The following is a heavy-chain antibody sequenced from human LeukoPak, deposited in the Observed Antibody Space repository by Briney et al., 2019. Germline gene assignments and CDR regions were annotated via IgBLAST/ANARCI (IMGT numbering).Heavy chain of an antibody. CDR2: IHYSGSA. D-gene: IGHD5-18*01. J-gene: IGHJ4*02. Sequence: SETLSLTCPVSGGSISSYYWSWIRQPPGKGLEWIGYIHYSGSAYYNPSLKSRVSTSVDMSMNQFSLKLTSVTAADTAVYYCARAELNTAMAVDYWGQGTLVTVSS. CDR1: GGSISSYY. V-gene: IGHV4-59*01. CDR3: ARAELNTAMAVDY.